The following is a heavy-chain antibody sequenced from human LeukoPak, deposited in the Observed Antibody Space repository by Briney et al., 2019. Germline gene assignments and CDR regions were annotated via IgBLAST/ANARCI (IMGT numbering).Heavy chain of an antibody. D-gene: IGHD2-2*01. CDR1: GGTFSSYA. V-gene: IGHV1-69*13. CDR2: IIPIFGTA. Sequence: GASVKVSCKASGGTFSSYAISWVRQAPGQGLEWMGGIIPIFGTANYAQKFQGRVTIIADGSTTTAYMELSSLRSEDTAMYYCARGFGVPPANTTAPFRHYYYYMDVWGKGTSVTISS. J-gene: IGHJ6*03. CDR3: ARGFGVPPANTTAPFRHYYYYMDV.